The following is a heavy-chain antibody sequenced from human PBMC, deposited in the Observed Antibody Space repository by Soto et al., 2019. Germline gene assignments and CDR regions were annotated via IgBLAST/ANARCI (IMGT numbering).Heavy chain of an antibody. V-gene: IGHV4-4*02. CDR1: GGSISSSNW. CDR3: ERVSGSYYYGMDV. CDR2: IYHSGST. J-gene: IGHJ6*02. D-gene: IGHD1-26*01. Sequence: QVQLQESGPGLVKPSGTLSLTCAVSGGSISSSNWWSWVRQPPGKGLEWIGEIYHSGSTNYNPSLKSRVTISIDKSKNQFARKLSSVTAADRAVYYCERVSGSYYYGMDVWGQGTTVTVSS.